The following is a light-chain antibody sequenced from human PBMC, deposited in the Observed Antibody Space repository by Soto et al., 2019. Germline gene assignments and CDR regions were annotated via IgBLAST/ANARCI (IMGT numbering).Light chain of an antibody. CDR1: QSISNY. J-gene: IGKJ4*01. CDR2: AAS. CDR3: QHRHSYPVT. V-gene: IGKV1-39*01. Sequence: DIQMTQSPSSLSASVGDRVTITCRASQSISNYLNWYQQKPGKAPKLLIYAASSLQSGVPSRFSGSGSGTDFTLSISSLQPEDFATYYCQHRHSYPVTFGGGTKVDIK.